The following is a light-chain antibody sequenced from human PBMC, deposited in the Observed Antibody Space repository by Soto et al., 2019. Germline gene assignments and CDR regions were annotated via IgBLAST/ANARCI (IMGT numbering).Light chain of an antibody. V-gene: IGLV4-69*01. Sequence: QSVLTQSPSASASLGASVKLTCTLSSGHSSYAIAWHQQQPERGPRYLMNVNSDGSHSKGDGIPDRFSGSSSGAERYLTISSLQSEDEADYYCQTWGTGIQVFGGGTKLTV. J-gene: IGLJ2*01. CDR3: QTWGTGIQV. CDR2: VNSDGSH. CDR1: SGHSSYA.